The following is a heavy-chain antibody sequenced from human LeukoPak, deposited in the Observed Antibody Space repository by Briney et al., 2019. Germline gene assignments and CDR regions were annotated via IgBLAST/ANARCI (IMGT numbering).Heavy chain of an antibody. CDR3: AKGGGIQLWSPSYCNGRDV. J-gene: IGHJ6*04. CDR2: ISSSSSYI. Sequence: PGGSLRLSCAASGFTFSSYSMNWVRQAPGKGLEWVSSISSSSSYIYYADSVKGRFTISRDNSKNTLYLQMNSLRAEDTAVYYCAKGGGIQLWSPSYCNGRDVWGKGPTVTVSS. CDR1: GFTFSSYS. D-gene: IGHD5-18*01. V-gene: IGHV3-21*04.